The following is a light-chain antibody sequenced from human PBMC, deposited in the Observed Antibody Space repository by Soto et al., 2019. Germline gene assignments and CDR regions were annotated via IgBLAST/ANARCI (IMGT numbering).Light chain of an antibody. CDR2: DVN. V-gene: IGLV2-14*03. J-gene: IGLJ1*01. Sequence: SALTQPASVSGSPGQSIAMSCTGTSSDVGGYIYVSWYQQHPGKAPKLMIYDVNNRPSGVSNRFSGSKSGNTASLTISGLQTEDEADYYCVSYTTSTSYVFGSGTKVTVL. CDR1: SSDVGGYIY. CDR3: VSYTTSTSYV.